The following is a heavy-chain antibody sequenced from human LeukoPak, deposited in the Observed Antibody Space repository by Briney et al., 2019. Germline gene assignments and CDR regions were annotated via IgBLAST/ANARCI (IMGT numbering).Heavy chain of an antibody. CDR2: INYSGST. CDR3: ARDAGHQLSRRNYYAMDV. D-gene: IGHD1-1*01. CDR1: GGSISSGGYY. V-gene: IGHV4-31*03. J-gene: IGHJ6*02. Sequence: PSQTLSLTCTVSGGSISSGGYYWSCLRQHPGKGLEWIGYINYSGSTYYNPSLKSRVTISVDTSNNQFSLKVNSVTAADTAVYYCARDAGHQLSRRNYYAMDVWGQGTTVTVSS.